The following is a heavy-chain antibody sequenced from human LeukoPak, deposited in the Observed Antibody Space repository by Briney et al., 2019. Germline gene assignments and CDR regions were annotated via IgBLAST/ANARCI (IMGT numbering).Heavy chain of an antibody. CDR1: GFTFSSYG. V-gene: IGHV3-7*03. CDR3: ARGGGLDV. J-gene: IGHJ6*02. Sequence: PGRSLRLSCAASGFTFSSYGMHWVRHAPGKGLEWVASINHNGNVNYYVDSVKGRFTISRDNAKNSLYLQMSNLRAEDTAVYFCARGGGLDVWGQGATVTVSS. CDR2: INHNGNVN. D-gene: IGHD3-16*01.